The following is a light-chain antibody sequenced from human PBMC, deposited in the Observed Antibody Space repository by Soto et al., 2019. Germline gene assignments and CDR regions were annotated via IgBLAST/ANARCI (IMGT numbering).Light chain of an antibody. CDR3: SSYTSSSPYV. Sequence: QSALTQPTSVSGSPGQSITISCTGNHNDIGAYDYVSWYQQHPGRAPRLLIHGVTTRPSGISDRFSASKSGLTASLTISGLQPEDEADYYCSSYTSSSPYVFGTGTKVTVL. V-gene: IGLV2-14*03. CDR2: GVT. J-gene: IGLJ1*01. CDR1: HNDIGAYDY.